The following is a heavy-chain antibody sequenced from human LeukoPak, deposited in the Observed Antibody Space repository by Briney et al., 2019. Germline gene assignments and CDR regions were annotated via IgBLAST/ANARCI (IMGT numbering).Heavy chain of an antibody. J-gene: IGHJ4*02. CDR1: GFTFSNAC. V-gene: IGHV3-15*01. CDR2: INSKTDAWTT. CDR3: ATDSIAYVLRYFDWLFPVDY. D-gene: IGHD3-9*01. Sequence: PGGSLRLSCAASGFTFSNACMSWVRQAPGKGLEWVGRINSKTDAWTTDYAAPVKRSSTVSSDNSKNTLNLQMNSLSAEDTAVYCCATDSIAYVLRYFDWLFPVDYWGQGTLVTVSS.